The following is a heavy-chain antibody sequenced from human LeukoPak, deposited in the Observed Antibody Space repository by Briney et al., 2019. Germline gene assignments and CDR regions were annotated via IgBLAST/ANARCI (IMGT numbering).Heavy chain of an antibody. D-gene: IGHD3-22*01. Sequence: SETLSLTCAVYGGSFSGYYWSWIRQPPGKGLEWIGEINHSGSTNCNPSLKSRVTISVDTSKNQFSLKLSSVTAADTAVYYCARVRKRYYDSSGYHAVGLYYYYYMDVWGKGTTVTVSS. CDR2: INHSGST. J-gene: IGHJ6*03. CDR1: GGSFSGYY. CDR3: ARVRKRYYDSSGYHAVGLYYYYYMDV. V-gene: IGHV4-34*01.